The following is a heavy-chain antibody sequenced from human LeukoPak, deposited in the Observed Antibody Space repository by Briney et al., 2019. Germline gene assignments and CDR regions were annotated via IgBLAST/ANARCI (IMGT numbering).Heavy chain of an antibody. V-gene: IGHV1-2*06. Sequence: ASVKVSCKASGYTFTSYYMHWVRQAPGQGLEWMGRINPNSGGTNYAQKFQGRVTMTRDTSISTAYMELSRLRSDDTAVYYCARGSGPNSSGWYRDWGQGTLVTVSS. CDR1: GYTFTSYY. CDR2: INPNSGGT. CDR3: ARGSGPNSSGWYRD. D-gene: IGHD6-19*01. J-gene: IGHJ4*02.